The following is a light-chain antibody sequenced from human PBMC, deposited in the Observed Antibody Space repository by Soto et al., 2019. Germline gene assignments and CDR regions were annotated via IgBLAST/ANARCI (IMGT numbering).Light chain of an antibody. V-gene: IGLV2-14*01. Sequence: QSALTQPASVSGSPGQSITISCTGASSDVGDYNYVSWYQHHPGKAPKLLIYEVNNRPSGVSDRFSGSKSGNVASLTISWLQAEDEADYYCSSFTSSHTYVFGTGTKVTVL. CDR3: SSFTSSHTYV. J-gene: IGLJ1*01. CDR1: SSDVGDYNY. CDR2: EVN.